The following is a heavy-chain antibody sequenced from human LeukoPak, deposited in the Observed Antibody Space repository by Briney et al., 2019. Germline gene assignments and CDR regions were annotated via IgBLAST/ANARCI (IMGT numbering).Heavy chain of an antibody. V-gene: IGHV4-61*02. J-gene: IGHJ5*02. CDR3: ARSRSAAAGKPITLLDP. D-gene: IGHD6-13*01. CDR1: GGSISSGSYY. CDR2: IYTSGST. Sequence: SETPSLTCTVSGGSISSGSYYWSWIRQPAGKGLEWIGRIYTSGSTNYNPSLKSRVTISVDTSKNQFSLKLSSVTAADTAVYYCARSRSAAAGKPITLLDPWGQGTLVTVSS.